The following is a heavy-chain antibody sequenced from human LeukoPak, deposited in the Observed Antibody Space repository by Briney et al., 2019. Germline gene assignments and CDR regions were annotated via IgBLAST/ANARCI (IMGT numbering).Heavy chain of an antibody. Sequence: PSQTLSLTCTVSGGSFSSGSYYWSWMRQPAGKGLEWIRRIYTSGSTNYNPSLKSLVTISVDTSKNQFSLKLSSVTAADTAVYYCARATSEGYYGSGSYFYYYYYMDVWGKGTTVTVSS. CDR2: IYTSGST. J-gene: IGHJ6*03. D-gene: IGHD3-10*01. V-gene: IGHV4-61*02. CDR3: ARATSEGYYGSGSYFYYYYYMDV. CDR1: GGSFSSGSYY.